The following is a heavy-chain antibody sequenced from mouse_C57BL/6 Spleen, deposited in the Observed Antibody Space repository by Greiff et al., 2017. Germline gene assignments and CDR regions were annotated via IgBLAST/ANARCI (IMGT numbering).Heavy chain of an antibody. J-gene: IGHJ1*03. CDR1: GYTFTSYW. D-gene: IGHD1-1*01. CDR2: IDPNSGGT. V-gene: IGHV1-72*01. Sequence: VQLQQSGAELVKPGASVKLSCKASGYTFTSYWMHWVKQRPGRGLEWIGRIDPNSGGTKYNEKFKSKATLTVDKPSSTAYMQLSSLTSEDSAVYYCASPNYGSSYGWYFDVWGTGTTVTVSS. CDR3: ASPNYGSSYGWYFDV.